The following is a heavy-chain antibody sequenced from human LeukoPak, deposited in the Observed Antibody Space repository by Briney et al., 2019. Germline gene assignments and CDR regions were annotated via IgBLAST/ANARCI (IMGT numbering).Heavy chain of an antibody. CDR1: GGSISSGGYS. V-gene: IGHV4-30-2*01. J-gene: IGHJ5*02. CDR2: IYYSGST. D-gene: IGHD1-1*01. Sequence: SETLSLTCAVSGGSISSGGYSWSWIRQPPGKGLEWIGYIYYSGSTYYNPSLKSRVTISVDRSKNQFSLKLSSVTAADTAVYYCARGVQYVVSQHGNWFDPWGQGTLVTVSS. CDR3: ARGVQYVVSQHGNWFDP.